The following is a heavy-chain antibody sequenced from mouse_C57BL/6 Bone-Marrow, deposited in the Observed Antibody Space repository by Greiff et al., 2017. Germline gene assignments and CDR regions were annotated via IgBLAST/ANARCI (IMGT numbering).Heavy chain of an antibody. CDR2: IFPGSGSP. CDR3: ARERTGPYAMDY. V-gene: IGHV1-75*01. CDR1: GYTLTDYY. D-gene: IGHD4-1*01. J-gene: IGHJ4*01. Sequence: QVQLKESGPELVKPGASVKISCKASGYTLTDYYINWVKQRPGQGLEWIGWIFPGSGSPYYNEKFKGKATLTVDKSSSTAYMLLSSLTSEDSAVYFCARERTGPYAMDYWGQGTSVTVSS.